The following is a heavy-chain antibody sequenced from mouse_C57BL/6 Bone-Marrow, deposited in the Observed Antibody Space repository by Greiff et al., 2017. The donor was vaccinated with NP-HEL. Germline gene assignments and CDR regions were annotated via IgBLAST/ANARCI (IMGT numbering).Heavy chain of an antibody. J-gene: IGHJ4*01. CDR1: GYTFTSYW. CDR3: ARKTGGDAMDY. V-gene: IGHV1-61*01. CDR2: IYPSDSET. Sequence: QVQLQQPGAELVRPGSSVKLSCKASGYTFTSYWMDWVKQRPGQGLEWIGNIYPSDSETHYNQKFKDKATLTVDKSSSTAYMQLSSLTSEDSAGYYCARKTGGDAMDYWGQGTSVTVSS.